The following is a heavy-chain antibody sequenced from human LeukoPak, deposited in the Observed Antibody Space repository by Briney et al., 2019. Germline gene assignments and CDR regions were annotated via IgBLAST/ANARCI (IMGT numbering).Heavy chain of an antibody. D-gene: IGHD6-19*01. CDR2: ISGSGGST. Sequence: GGSLRLSCAASGFTFSSYAMSWVRQAPGKGLEWVSAISGSGGSTYYADSVKGRFTISRDNSKNTLYLQMNSLRAEDTAVHYCAKGDSSGWFFYFDYWGQGTLVTVSS. CDR3: AKGDSSGWFFYFDY. V-gene: IGHV3-23*01. J-gene: IGHJ4*02. CDR1: GFTFSSYA.